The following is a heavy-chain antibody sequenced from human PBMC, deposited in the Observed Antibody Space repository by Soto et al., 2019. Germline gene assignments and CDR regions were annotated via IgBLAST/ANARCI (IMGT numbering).Heavy chain of an antibody. CDR3: AREAGSSGWYSY. V-gene: IGHV4-34*01. CDR1: GGSFSGYY. Sequence: QVQLQQWGAGLLKPSETLSLTCAVYGGSFSGYYWSWIRQPPGKGLEWIGEINHSGSTNYNPSLKSRVTLSVDTSKTQFSPKLSSVTAADTAVYYCAREAGSSGWYSYWGQRPLVTVSS. J-gene: IGHJ4*02. D-gene: IGHD6-19*01. CDR2: INHSGST.